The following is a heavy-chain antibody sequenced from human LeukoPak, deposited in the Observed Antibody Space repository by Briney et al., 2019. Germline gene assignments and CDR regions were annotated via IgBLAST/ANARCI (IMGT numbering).Heavy chain of an antibody. V-gene: IGHV4-59*01. Sequence: SETLSLTCTVSGGSISSYYWSWIRQPPGKGLEWIGYIYYSGSTNYNPSLKSRVTISVDSSKNQFSLKLSSVTAADTAVYYCARVDYGDQGAFDIWGQGTMVTVSS. J-gene: IGHJ3*02. D-gene: IGHD4-17*01. CDR3: ARVDYGDQGAFDI. CDR2: IYYSGST. CDR1: GGSISSYY.